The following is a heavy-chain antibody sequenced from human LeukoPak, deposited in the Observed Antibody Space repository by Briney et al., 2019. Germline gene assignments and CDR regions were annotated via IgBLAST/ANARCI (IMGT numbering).Heavy chain of an antibody. J-gene: IGHJ6*03. CDR1: GFTVSSNY. CDR2: ISSSSSYI. Sequence: GGSLRLSCAASGFTVSSNYMSWVRQAPGKGLEWVSSISSSSSYIYYADSVKGRFTISRDNAKNSLYLQMNSLRAEDTAVYYCAKDPSGYPYYYYMDVWGKGTTVTVSS. CDR3: AKDPSGYPYYYYMDV. D-gene: IGHD3-3*01. V-gene: IGHV3-21*01.